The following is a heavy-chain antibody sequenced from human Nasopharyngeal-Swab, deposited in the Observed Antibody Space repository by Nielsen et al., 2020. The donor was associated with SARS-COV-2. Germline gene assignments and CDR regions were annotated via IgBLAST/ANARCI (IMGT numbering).Heavy chain of an antibody. Sequence: ASVKVSCKASGYTFTGYYMHWVRQAPGQGLEWMGIINPSGGSTSYAQKFQGRVTMTRDTSTSTVYMELSSLRSEDTAVYYCATSPAVVVTEGWFDPWGQGTLVTVSS. V-gene: IGHV1-46*01. D-gene: IGHD2-21*02. CDR3: ATSPAVVVTEGWFDP. J-gene: IGHJ5*02. CDR2: INPSGGST. CDR1: GYTFTGYY.